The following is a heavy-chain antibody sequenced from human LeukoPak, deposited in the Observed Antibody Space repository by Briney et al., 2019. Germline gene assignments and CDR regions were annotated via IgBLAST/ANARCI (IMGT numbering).Heavy chain of an antibody. CDR3: AKESMITLGGVIAYFDY. Sequence: GGSLRLSCAASGFTFSSYAMSWVRQAPGKGLEWVSAISGSGGSTYYADSVKGRFTISRDNSKYTLYLQMNSLRAEDTAVYYCAKESMITLGGVIAYFDYWGQGTLVTVSS. J-gene: IGHJ4*02. D-gene: IGHD3-16*02. CDR1: GFTFSSYA. CDR2: ISGSGGST. V-gene: IGHV3-23*01.